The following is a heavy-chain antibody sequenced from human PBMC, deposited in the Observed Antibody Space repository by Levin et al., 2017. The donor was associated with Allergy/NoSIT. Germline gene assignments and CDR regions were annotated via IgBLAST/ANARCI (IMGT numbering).Heavy chain of an antibody. V-gene: IGHV3-49*03. CDR2: IRSKAYGGTT. J-gene: IGHJ4*02. D-gene: IGHD3-22*01. Sequence: GGSLRLSCTASGFTFGDYAMSWFRQAPGKGLEWVGFIRSKAYGGTTEYAASVKGRFTISRDDSKSIAYLQMNSLKTEDTAVYYCTKPYYYDSSGKVRDYWGQGTLVTVSS. CDR1: GFTFGDYA. CDR3: TKPYYYDSSGKVRDY.